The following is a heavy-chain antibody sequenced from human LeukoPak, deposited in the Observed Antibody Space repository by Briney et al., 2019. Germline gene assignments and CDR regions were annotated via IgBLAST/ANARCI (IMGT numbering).Heavy chain of an antibody. CDR1: GFTFSSHL. Sequence: PGGSLSLSYAASGFTFSSHLMHWVRHAQAPGQVWVSSVKSDGTATNYADSVKGRFTIARDNAKNTLYLQMNSRRVEDTAVYYCVRKFATGDWGQGTLVTVSS. D-gene: IGHD1-14*01. CDR2: VKSDGTAT. V-gene: IGHV3-74*01. CDR3: VRKFATGD. J-gene: IGHJ4*02.